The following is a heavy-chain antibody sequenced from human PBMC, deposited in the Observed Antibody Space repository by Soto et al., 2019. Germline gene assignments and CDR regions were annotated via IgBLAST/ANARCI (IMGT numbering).Heavy chain of an antibody. CDR2: INWNGGST. V-gene: IGHV3-20*04. D-gene: IGHD3-22*01. CDR3: ARVGSLTGYYPTWDSSGYYFDY. Sequence: EVQLVESGGGVVRPGGSLRLSCAASGFTFDDYGMSWVRQAPGKGLEWVSGINWNGGSTGYADSVKGRFTISRDNAKNSLYLQMNSLRAEDTALYYCARVGSLTGYYPTWDSSGYYFDYWGQGTLVTVSS. J-gene: IGHJ4*02. CDR1: GFTFDDYG.